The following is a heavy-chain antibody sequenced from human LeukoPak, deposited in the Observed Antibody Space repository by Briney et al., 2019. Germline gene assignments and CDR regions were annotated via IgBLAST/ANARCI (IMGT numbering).Heavy chain of an antibody. Sequence: GGSLRLSCTASGFAFGDYAMSWFRQAPGKGLEWVSYISSSGSTIYYADSVKGRFTISRDNAKNSLYLQMNSLRAEDTAVYYCARSGSPSGGPYAFDIWGQGTMVTVSS. CDR2: ISSSGSTI. CDR1: GFAFGDYA. J-gene: IGHJ3*02. CDR3: ARSGSPSGGPYAFDI. D-gene: IGHD2-15*01. V-gene: IGHV3-11*01.